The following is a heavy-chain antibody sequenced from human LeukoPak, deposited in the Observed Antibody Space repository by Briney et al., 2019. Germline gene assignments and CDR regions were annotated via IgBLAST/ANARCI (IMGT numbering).Heavy chain of an antibody. CDR3: ARGDNDDYGGTHDY. V-gene: IGHV1-2*02. D-gene: IGHD4-23*01. CDR2: INPNSGGT. J-gene: IGHJ4*02. CDR1: GYTFTGYY. Sequence: GASVKVSCKASGYTFTGYYMHWVRQAPGQGLEWMGWINPNSGGTNYAQKFQGRVTMTRDTSISTAYMELSRLRSDDTAVYYCARGDNDDYGGTHDYWGQGTLVTVSS.